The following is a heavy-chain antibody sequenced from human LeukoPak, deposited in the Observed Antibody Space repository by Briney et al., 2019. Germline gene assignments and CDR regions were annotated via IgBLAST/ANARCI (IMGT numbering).Heavy chain of an antibody. CDR2: INPSGGST. V-gene: IGHV1-46*01. CDR3: ARDRSPTYYDSSGYYY. Sequence: ASVKVSCKASGYTFTSYYMHWVRQAPGQGLEWMGIINPSGGSTSYAQKFQGRVTMTSDTSTSTVYMELSSLRSEGTAVYYCARDRSPTYYDSSGYYYWGQGTLVTVSS. D-gene: IGHD3-22*01. J-gene: IGHJ4*02. CDR1: GYTFTSYY.